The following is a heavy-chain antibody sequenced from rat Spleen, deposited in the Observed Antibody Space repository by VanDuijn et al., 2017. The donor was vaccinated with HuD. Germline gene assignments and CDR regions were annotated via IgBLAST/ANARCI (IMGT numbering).Heavy chain of an antibody. J-gene: IGHJ2*01. CDR1: GFSLTDYS. CDR3: TRDPITTRDYFDY. CDR2: MRYNGDT. V-gene: IGHV2S30*01. Sequence: VQLKESGPGLVQPSQTLSLTCTVSGFSLTDYSVHWVRQPPGKGLEWMGRMRYNGDTSYNSALKSRLSISRDTSKNQVFLKMNSLQTEDTAIYFCTRDPITTRDYFDYWGQGVMVTVSS. D-gene: IGHD1-1*01.